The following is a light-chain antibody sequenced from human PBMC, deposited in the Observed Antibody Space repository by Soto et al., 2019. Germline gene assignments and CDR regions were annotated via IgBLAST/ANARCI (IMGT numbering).Light chain of an antibody. CDR3: QQYNNLPIFT. V-gene: IGKV1-33*01. J-gene: IGKJ3*01. CDR1: QDINNY. CDR2: DAS. Sequence: DIQMTQSPSSLSASVGDRVTITCQASQDINNYLNWYQQKPGKAPKLLIYDASYLETGVPSRFSGSGSGTDFTFTISSLQPEDIATYYCQQYNNLPIFTFGPGTKVDIK.